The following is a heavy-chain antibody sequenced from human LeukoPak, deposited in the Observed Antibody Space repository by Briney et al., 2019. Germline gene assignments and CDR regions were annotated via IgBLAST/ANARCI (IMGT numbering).Heavy chain of an antibody. D-gene: IGHD5-18*01. Sequence: ASVKVSCKASGYTFTGYYMHWVRQAPGQGLEWMGWINPNSGGTNYAQQFQGRVTMTRDTSISTAYMELSRLRADDTAVYYCARGSFSADAPLVLDYFHHWGQGTLVTDSS. J-gene: IGHJ1*01. CDR3: ARGSFSADAPLVLDYFHH. V-gene: IGHV1-2*02. CDR2: INPNSGGT. CDR1: GYTFTGYY.